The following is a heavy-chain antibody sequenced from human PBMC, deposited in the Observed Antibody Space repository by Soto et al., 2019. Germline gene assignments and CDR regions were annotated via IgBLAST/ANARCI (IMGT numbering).Heavy chain of an antibody. V-gene: IGHV3-48*02. Sequence: EVQLVESGGGLVQPGGSLRLSCAASGFTFSSYSMNWVRQAPGKGLEWVSYISSSSSTIYYADSVKGRFTISRDNAKNSVCLQMNSLGDEDTAVYYCAREVYSSGLYGGGHYYFDYWGQGTLVTVSS. CDR1: GFTFSSYS. CDR3: AREVYSSGLYGGGHYYFDY. J-gene: IGHJ4*02. CDR2: ISSSSSTI. D-gene: IGHD6-19*01.